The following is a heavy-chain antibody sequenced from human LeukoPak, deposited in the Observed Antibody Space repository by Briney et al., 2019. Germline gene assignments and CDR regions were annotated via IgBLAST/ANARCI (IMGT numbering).Heavy chain of an antibody. J-gene: IGHJ4*02. Sequence: PSETLSLTCTVSGGSISSYYWTWIRQLAGKGLEWIGRISTSGSTNYNPSLKSRVTMSVDTSKNQFSLKLSSVTAADTAVYYCARGSYLFDYWGQGTLVTVSS. CDR1: GGSISSYY. CDR3: ARGSYLFDY. CDR2: ISTSGST. V-gene: IGHV4-4*07. D-gene: IGHD1-26*01.